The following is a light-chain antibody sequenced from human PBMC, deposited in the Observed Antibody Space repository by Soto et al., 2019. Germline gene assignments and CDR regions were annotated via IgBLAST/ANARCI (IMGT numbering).Light chain of an antibody. CDR3: RSYAGSNNFYV. CDR2: DVS. J-gene: IGLJ1*01. CDR1: SSEFGAYNF. Sequence: QSALTQPPSASGSPWQSVPISCTGTSSEFGAYNFVPWYQQHPGKAPKFIIYDVSKRPSGVPDRFSGSKSGNTASLTVSGLQAEDEADYYCRSYAGSNNFYVFGAGTKVTVL. V-gene: IGLV2-8*01.